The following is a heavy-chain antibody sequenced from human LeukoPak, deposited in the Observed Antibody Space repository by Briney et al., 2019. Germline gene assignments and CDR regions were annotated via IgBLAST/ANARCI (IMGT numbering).Heavy chain of an antibody. V-gene: IGHV3-23*01. CDR3: STDPRLLTY. D-gene: IGHD2-8*01. CDR2: ISGRAGAGN. J-gene: IGHJ4*01. CDR1: GFTISSYG. Sequence: QTGGTLRLSRAASGFTISSYGMNWVRQAPGKGLEWVSGISGRAGAGNTYADSVKGRFTISRDNSKNTLYLQMNSLGPDDTALYYCSTDPRLLTYWGHGTLVTVSS.